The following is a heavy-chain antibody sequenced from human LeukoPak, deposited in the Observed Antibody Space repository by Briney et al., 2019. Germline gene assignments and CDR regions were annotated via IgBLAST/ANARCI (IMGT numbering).Heavy chain of an antibody. D-gene: IGHD2-21*01. Sequence: ASVKVSCKASGYTFTSYGTSWVRETPGQGLEWMGWISAYNGNTNYAQKLQGRATMTTDTSTSTAYMELRSLRSDDTAVDYCARVWSGGFDYWGQGTLVTVSS. CDR2: ISAYNGNT. CDR3: ARVWSGGFDY. V-gene: IGHV1-18*01. CDR1: GYTFTSYG. J-gene: IGHJ4*02.